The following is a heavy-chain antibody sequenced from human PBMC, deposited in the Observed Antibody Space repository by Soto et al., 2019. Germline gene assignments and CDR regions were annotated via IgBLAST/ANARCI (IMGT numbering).Heavy chain of an antibody. D-gene: IGHD5-18*01. CDR1: GYTFTSYG. J-gene: IGHJ4*02. CDR2: ISAYNGNT. CDR3: ARAAAVDTAFVQEAFDY. V-gene: IGHV1-18*01. Sequence: ASVKVSCKASGYTFTSYGISWLRQAPGQGLEWMGWISAYNGNTNYAQKLQGRVTMTTDTSTSTAYMELRSLRSDDTAVYYCARAAAVDTAFVQEAFDYWGQGTLVTVSS.